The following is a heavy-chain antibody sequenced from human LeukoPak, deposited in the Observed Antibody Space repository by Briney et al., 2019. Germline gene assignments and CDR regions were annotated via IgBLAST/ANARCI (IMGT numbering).Heavy chain of an antibody. V-gene: IGHV4-59*01. CDR1: GGSISTDY. D-gene: IGHD1-1*01. J-gene: IGHJ6*03. CDR3: ARDFLEGYMDV. Sequence: PSETLSLTCTVSGGSISTDYWGWIRQPPGKGLEWIGYVSYSGSTNYNPSLKSRVTMSVDTSKNQFSLKLSSVTATDTAVYYCARDFLEGYMDVWGKGTTLMVSS. CDR2: VSYSGST.